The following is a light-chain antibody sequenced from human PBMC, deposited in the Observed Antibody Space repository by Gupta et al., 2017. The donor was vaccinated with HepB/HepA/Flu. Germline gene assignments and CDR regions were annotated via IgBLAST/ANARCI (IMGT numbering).Light chain of an antibody. CDR3: QQSYSFPFT. CDR2: TAS. V-gene: IGKV1-39*01. CDR1: QSIRNY. J-gene: IGKJ2*01. Sequence: DIQMTQSPSSLSSSVGDRVTITCRASQSIRNYLNWYQQKPWKAPKLLIYTASSLQSGVPTRFSGSGSGTDFTLTISSLQPEDFASYFCQQSYSFPFTFGQGTKLEIK.